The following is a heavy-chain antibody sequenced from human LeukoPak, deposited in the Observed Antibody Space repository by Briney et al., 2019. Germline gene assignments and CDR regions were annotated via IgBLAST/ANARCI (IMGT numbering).Heavy chain of an antibody. V-gene: IGHV3-7*01. D-gene: IGHD6-6*01. CDR3: ARDGYSSSFYFDY. CDR1: GFTFSNYW. Sequence: GGSLRLSCAASGFTFSNYWMSWVRQAPGKGLEWVANIKQDGSEKYYVDSVKGRFTISRDNAKNSLYLQMNSLRAEDTAVYYCARDGYSSSFYFDYWGQGTLVTVSS. CDR2: IKQDGSEK. J-gene: IGHJ4*02.